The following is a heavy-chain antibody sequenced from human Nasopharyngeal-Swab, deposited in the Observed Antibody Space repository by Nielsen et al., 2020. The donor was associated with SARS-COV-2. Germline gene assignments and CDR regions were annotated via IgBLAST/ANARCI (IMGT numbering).Heavy chain of an antibody. CDR2: IYHSGST. Sequence: LRLSCAVSGGSISSGGYSWSWIRQPPGKGLEWIGYIYHSGSTYYNPSLKSRVTMSVDRSKNQFSLKLSSVTAADTAVYYCARLWFGEFIFDYWGQGTLVTVSS. CDR3: ARLWFGEFIFDY. CDR1: GGSISSGGYS. V-gene: IGHV4-30-2*01. D-gene: IGHD3-10*01. J-gene: IGHJ4*02.